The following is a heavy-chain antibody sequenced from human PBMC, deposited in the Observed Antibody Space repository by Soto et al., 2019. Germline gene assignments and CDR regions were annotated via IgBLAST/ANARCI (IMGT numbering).Heavy chain of an antibody. D-gene: IGHD3-10*01. V-gene: IGHV3-74*01. CDR1: GFTFSSYW. J-gene: IGHJ4*02. CDR2: INTDGSST. CDR3: ARAGSFRFDY. Sequence: EVQLVESGGGLVQPGGSLRLSCAASGFTFSSYWLHWVRQAPGKGLVWLSRINTDGSSTSCADSVKDRFTISRDNAKNTLYLKMNSLRAEDTAVYYCARAGSFRFDYWGQGTLVTVSS.